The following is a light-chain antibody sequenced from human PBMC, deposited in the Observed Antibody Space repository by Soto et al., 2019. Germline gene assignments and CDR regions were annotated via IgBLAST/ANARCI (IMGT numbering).Light chain of an antibody. CDR1: QSIHTS. CDR3: QQRNVWPPIT. Sequence: VLTQSPATLSLSPGERATLSCRASQSIHTSLAWYQQKPGQPLRLVVYDSTLRANGVPDRFGGSRSGTEFTLTINNLEPEDFAVYYCQQRNVWPPITFGQGTRLEI. V-gene: IGKV3-11*01. CDR2: DST. J-gene: IGKJ5*01.